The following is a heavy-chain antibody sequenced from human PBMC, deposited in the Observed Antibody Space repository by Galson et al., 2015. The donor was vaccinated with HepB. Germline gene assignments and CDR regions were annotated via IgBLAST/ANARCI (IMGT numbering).Heavy chain of an antibody. J-gene: IGHJ4*02. CDR2: IGSRSTT. CDR3: ARVAQDVSGIDY. Sequence: SLRLSCAVSGFTFSYSGMTWVRQAPGKGLECVSAIGSRSTTDYADSVKGRFTISRDNSKNTLFLQMDSLRAEDTAVYYCARVAQDVSGIDYCGQGTLVTVSS. V-gene: IGHV3-23*01. CDR1: GFTFSYSG.